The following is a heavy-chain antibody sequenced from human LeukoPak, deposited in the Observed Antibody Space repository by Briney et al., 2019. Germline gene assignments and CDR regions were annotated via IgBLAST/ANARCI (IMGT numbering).Heavy chain of an antibody. V-gene: IGHV3-23*01. CDR3: ARRRGYDSYYFDY. CDR2: ISSSGGGT. D-gene: IGHD3-3*01. CDR1: GFTFKSYA. J-gene: IGHJ4*02. Sequence: PGGSLRLSCAASGFTFKSYAMTWVRQAPGKGLEWVSTISSSGGGTFYADSVKGRFTISRDNSKNTLYLQMNSLTVEDTAVYYCARRRGYDSYYFDYWGQGTLVTVSS.